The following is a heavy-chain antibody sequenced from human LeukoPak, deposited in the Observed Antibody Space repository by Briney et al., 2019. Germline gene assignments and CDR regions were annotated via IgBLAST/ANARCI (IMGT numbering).Heavy chain of an antibody. CDR3: ARPRYYYGSGSYYNQYNWFDP. D-gene: IGHD3-10*01. CDR1: GYSISSGYY. V-gene: IGHV4-38-2*02. CDR2: IYHSGST. J-gene: IGHJ5*02. Sequence: SETLSLTCTVSGYSISSGYYWGWIRQPPGKGLEWIGSIYHSGSTYYNPSLKSRVTISVDTSKNQFSLKLSSVTAADTAVYYCARPRYYYGSGSYYNQYNWFDPWGQGTLVTVSS.